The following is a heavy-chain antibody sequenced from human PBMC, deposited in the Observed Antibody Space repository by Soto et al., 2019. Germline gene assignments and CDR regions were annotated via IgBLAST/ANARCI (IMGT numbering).Heavy chain of an antibody. D-gene: IGHD3-16*01. Sequence: GGSLRLSCAASGFTFSSYWMSWVRQAPGKGLEWVSVIYSGGSTYYADSVKGRFTISRDNSKNTLTLYLQMDSLRVEDTAVYYCTRDRLGNNPFDYWGQGTLVTVSS. V-gene: IGHV3-66*01. J-gene: IGHJ4*02. CDR2: IYSGGST. CDR1: GFTFSSYW. CDR3: TRDRLGNNPFDY.